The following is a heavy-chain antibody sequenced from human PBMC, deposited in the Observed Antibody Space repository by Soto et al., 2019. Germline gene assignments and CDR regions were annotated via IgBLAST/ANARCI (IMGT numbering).Heavy chain of an antibody. CDR1: GNTVPNYA. Sequence: GASVKVSCKASGNTVPNYAIHWVRQAPGQRLEWMGRINGVNGKANYSEKFQVRVTITADTSTGTAYMELSSLRSEDTAVYYCARDAIAVAGTRYFDYWSQGTLVTVSS. J-gene: IGHJ4*02. V-gene: IGHV1-3*01. CDR2: INGVNGKA. D-gene: IGHD6-19*01. CDR3: ARDAIAVAGTRYFDY.